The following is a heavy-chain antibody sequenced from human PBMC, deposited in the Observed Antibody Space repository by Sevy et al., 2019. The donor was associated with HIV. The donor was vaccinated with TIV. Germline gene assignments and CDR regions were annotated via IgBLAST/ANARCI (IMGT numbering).Heavy chain of an antibody. Sequence: SETLSLTCTVSGGSISSYYWSWIRQPPGKGLEWIGYIYYSGSTNYNPSLKSRVTISVDTSKNQFSLKLSSVTAADTAVYYCARGLGKQWLVHGYYYYYMDVWGKGTTVTVSS. D-gene: IGHD6-19*01. CDR1: GGSISSYY. CDR2: IYYSGST. J-gene: IGHJ6*03. V-gene: IGHV4-59*01. CDR3: ARGLGKQWLVHGYYYYYMDV.